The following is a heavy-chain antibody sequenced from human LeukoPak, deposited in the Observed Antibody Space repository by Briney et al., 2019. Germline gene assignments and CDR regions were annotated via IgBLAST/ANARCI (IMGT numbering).Heavy chain of an antibody. D-gene: IGHD6-19*01. CDR3: ARGVAVNEGRRFDP. CDR1: GYTFTGYY. CDR2: INPNSGGT. J-gene: IGHJ5*02. Sequence: ASVKVSCKASGYTFTGYYMHWVRQAPGQGLEWMGWINPNSGGTNYAQNFQGRVTMSRDTSISTAYMELSSLTSDDTAVYYCARGVAVNEGRRFDPWGQGTLVIVSS. V-gene: IGHV1-2*02.